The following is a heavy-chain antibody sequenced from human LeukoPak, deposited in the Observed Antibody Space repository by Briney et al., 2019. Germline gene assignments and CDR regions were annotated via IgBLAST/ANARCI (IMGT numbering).Heavy chain of an antibody. J-gene: IGHJ4*02. D-gene: IGHD6-13*01. CDR3: AKDFGSSWPYYFDY. Sequence: GGSLRLSCAASGLTFDDYAMHWVRQAPGKGLEWVSGISWNSGSIGYADSVKGRFTISRDNAKNSLYLQMNSLRAEDTALYYCAKDFGSSWPYYFDYWGQGTLVTVSS. V-gene: IGHV3-9*01. CDR2: ISWNSGSI. CDR1: GLTFDDYA.